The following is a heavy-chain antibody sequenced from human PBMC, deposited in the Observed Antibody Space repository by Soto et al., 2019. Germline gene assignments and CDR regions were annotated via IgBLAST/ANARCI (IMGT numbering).Heavy chain of an antibody. CDR2: INPSGGST. V-gene: IGHV1-46*01. D-gene: IGHD3-16*02. CDR3: ARTRDYDYVWGSYRYEKSLFDY. J-gene: IGHJ4*02. Sequence: QVQLVQSGAEVKKPGASVKVSCKASGYTFTSYYMHWVRQAPGQGLEWMGIINPSGGSTSYAQKFQGRVTMTRDTSTSTGYMELSSLRSEETAVYYCARTRDYDYVWGSYRYEKSLFDYWGQGTLVTVSS. CDR1: GYTFTSYY.